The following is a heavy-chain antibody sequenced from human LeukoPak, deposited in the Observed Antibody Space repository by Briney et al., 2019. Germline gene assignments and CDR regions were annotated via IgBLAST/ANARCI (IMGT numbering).Heavy chain of an antibody. CDR1: GFIFSSYA. CDR2: ISGSGGST. Sequence: GGPLRLSCAASGFIFSSYAMNWVRQAPGRGLEWVSVISGSGGSTYYADSVKGRFTISRDNSKNTLYLQMNSLRPEDTAVYYCARGPTVTSNFDYWGQGTLVTVSS. CDR3: ARGPTVTSNFDY. D-gene: IGHD4-17*01. J-gene: IGHJ4*02. V-gene: IGHV3-23*01.